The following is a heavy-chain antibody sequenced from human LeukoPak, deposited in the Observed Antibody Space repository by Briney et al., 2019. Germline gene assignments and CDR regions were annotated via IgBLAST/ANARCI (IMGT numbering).Heavy chain of an antibody. V-gene: IGHV3-48*01. CDR3: AREPSYSSSWYTSCDY. Sequence: GGSLRLSCAASGFTFSSYSMNWVRQAPGKGLEWVSYITLSSSTIYYADSVKGRFTISRDNAKNPVYLQMNSLRAEDTAVYYCAREPSYSSSWYTSCDYWGQGTLVTVSS. D-gene: IGHD6-13*01. CDR2: ITLSSSTI. CDR1: GFTFSSYS. J-gene: IGHJ4*02.